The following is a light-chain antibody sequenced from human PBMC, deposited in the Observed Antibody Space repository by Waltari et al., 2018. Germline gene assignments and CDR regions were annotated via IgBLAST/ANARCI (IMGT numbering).Light chain of an antibody. CDR1: QCVSSN. CDR2: GAS. Sequence: EIVMTQSPATLSVSPGERATLSCRASQCVSSNLAWYQQEPGQSPRLLIYGASTRATGIPARFSGSGSGTEFTLTISSLQSEDFAVYYCQQYNNWPFTFGPGTKVDIK. CDR3: QQYNNWPFT. J-gene: IGKJ3*01. V-gene: IGKV3-15*01.